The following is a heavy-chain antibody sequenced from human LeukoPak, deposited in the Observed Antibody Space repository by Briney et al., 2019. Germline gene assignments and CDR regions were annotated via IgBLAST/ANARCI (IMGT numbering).Heavy chain of an antibody. D-gene: IGHD2-2*01. CDR2: IYPGDSDS. J-gene: IGHJ2*01. Sequence: GESLKTSSEGSGYSFTNYWIGWARQMPGKGLEWMGIIYPGDSDSRYSPSFQGQVTISADKSIGTTYLQWSSLKASDPAIYYCARLFSTTLWYFDLWGRGTLATVSS. CDR1: GYSFTNYW. V-gene: IGHV5-51*01. CDR3: ARLFSTTLWYFDL.